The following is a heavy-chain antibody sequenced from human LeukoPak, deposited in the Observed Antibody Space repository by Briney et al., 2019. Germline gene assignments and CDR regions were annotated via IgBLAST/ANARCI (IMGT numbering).Heavy chain of an antibody. V-gene: IGHV3-74*01. Sequence: GGSLRLSCAASEFTFSSYWMHWVRQAPGKGLVWVSRINSDGSGTIYADSVKGRFTISRDNAKNTLYLQMNSLRAEDTAVYYCARDYSGYDSPDYWGQGTLVTVSS. D-gene: IGHD5-12*01. CDR3: ARDYSGYDSPDY. CDR1: EFTFSSYW. CDR2: INSDGSGT. J-gene: IGHJ4*02.